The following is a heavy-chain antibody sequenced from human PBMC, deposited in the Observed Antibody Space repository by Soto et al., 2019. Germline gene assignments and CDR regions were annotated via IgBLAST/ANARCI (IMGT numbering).Heavy chain of an antibody. V-gene: IGHV4-39*01. J-gene: IGHJ6*03. CDR3: ARHANYYYGSGSYYISSYYYYYMDV. CDR1: GGSISSSSYY. CDR2: TYYSGST. D-gene: IGHD3-10*01. Sequence: LETLSLTCTVSGGSISSSSYYWGWIRQPPGKGLEWIGSTYYSGSTYYNPSLKSRVTISVDTSKNQFSLKLSSVTAADTAVYYCARHANYYYGSGSYYISSYYYYYMDVWGKGTTVTVSS.